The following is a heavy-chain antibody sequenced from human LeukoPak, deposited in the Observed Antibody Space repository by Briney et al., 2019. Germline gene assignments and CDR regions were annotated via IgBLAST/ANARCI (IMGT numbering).Heavy chain of an antibody. V-gene: IGHV4-61*02. CDR2: IYTSGST. D-gene: IGHD2-15*01. CDR1: GGSISSGSYY. J-gene: IGHJ6*03. CDR3: ARDRAVVVAATASYYYYYYMDV. Sequence: SETLSLTCTVSGGSISSGSYYWSWIRQPAGKGLEWIGRIYTSGSTNYNPSLKSRVTISVDTSKNQFSLKLSSVTAADMAVYYCARDRAVVVAATASYYYYYYMDVWGKGTTVTISS.